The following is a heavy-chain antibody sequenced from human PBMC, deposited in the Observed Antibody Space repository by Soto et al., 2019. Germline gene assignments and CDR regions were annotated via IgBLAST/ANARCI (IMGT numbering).Heavy chain of an antibody. V-gene: IGHV4-61*01. Sequence: SVPKSLTCTVSGGSVSSGSYYWSWIRKPPGKGLEWIGYIYYSGSTNYNPSLKSRVTISVDTSKNQFSLKLSSVTAADTAVYFCAREVNSDLSYYFDYCGQGTLVTGSS. D-gene: IGHD2-21*02. J-gene: IGHJ4*02. CDR3: AREVNSDLSYYFDY. CDR2: IYYSGST. CDR1: GGSVSSGSYY.